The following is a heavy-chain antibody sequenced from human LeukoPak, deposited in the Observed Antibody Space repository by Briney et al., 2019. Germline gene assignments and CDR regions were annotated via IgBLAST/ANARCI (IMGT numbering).Heavy chain of an antibody. CDR2: IKSNTDDGTT. CDR1: RFTFSNAW. J-gene: IGHJ4*02. Sequence: GGSLRLSCAASRFTFSNAWMSWVRQAPGKGLEWIDHIKSNTDDGTTDYPVPMKGRFTNSHDDSKNTLYLQMDSVKYVDAAVYYCTTVAPVDYWGQGTLVTVSS. CDR3: TTVAPVDY. V-gene: IGHV3-15*01.